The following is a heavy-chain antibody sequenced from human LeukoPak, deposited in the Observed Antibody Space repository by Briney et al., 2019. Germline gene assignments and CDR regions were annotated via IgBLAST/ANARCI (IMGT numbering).Heavy chain of an antibody. CDR3: ARGGWGIFGVVITYMDV. CDR1: GFTFSSYE. Sequence: QAGGSLRLSCAASGFTFSSYEMNWVRQAPGKGLEWVSYISSSGSTIYYADSVKGRFTISRDNAKNSLYLQMNSLRAEDTAVYYCARGGWGIFGVVITYMDVWGKGTTVTVSS. J-gene: IGHJ6*03. CDR2: ISSSGSTI. D-gene: IGHD3-3*01. V-gene: IGHV3-48*03.